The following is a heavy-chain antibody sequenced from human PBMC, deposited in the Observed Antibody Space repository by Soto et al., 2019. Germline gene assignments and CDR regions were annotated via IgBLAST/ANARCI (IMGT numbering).Heavy chain of an antibody. V-gene: IGHV3-9*01. CDR1: GFRFDDYA. CDR2: ITWNSGSL. D-gene: IGHD5-18*01. Sequence: EMQLVESGGGLVQPGRSLRLSCAASGFRFDDYAMHWVRQPPGKCLEWVSGITWNSGSLDYADSVKGRFTISRDNAKNSLYLQMNSLRAEDTALYYCARRGYSYGYFDYWGQGTLVTVSS. J-gene: IGHJ4*02. CDR3: ARRGYSYGYFDY.